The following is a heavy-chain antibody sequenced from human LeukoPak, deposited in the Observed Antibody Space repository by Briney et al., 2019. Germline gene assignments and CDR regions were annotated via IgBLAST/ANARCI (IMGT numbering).Heavy chain of an antibody. CDR1: GFTFSSYG. D-gene: IGHD2-15*01. CDR3: VKGRGICRGGRCYRTFDP. V-gene: IGHV3-30*18. Sequence: GRSLRLSCAASGFTFSSYGMHWVRQAPGKGLEWVAVISYDGSNKYYAGSVKGRFTISRDNSKNTLYLQMNRLRAEDTAVYYCVKGRGICRGGRCYRTFDPWGQGTLVTVSS. CDR2: ISYDGSNK. J-gene: IGHJ5*02.